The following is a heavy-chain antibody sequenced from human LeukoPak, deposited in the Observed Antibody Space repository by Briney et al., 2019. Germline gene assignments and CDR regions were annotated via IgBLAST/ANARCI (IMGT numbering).Heavy chain of an antibody. CDR3: ARDYEPYYYGSGSPDY. Sequence: GGSLRLSCAASGFTFSSYATHWVRQAPGKGLEWVAVISYDGSNKYYADSVKGRFTISRDNSKNTLYLQMNSLRAEDTAVYYCARDYEPYYYGSGSPDYWGQGTLVTVSS. D-gene: IGHD3-10*01. CDR1: GFTFSSYA. CDR2: ISYDGSNK. J-gene: IGHJ4*02. V-gene: IGHV3-30-3*01.